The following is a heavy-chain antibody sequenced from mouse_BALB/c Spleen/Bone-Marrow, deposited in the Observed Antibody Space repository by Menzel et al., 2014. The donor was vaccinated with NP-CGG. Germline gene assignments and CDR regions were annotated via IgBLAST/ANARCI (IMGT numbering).Heavy chain of an antibody. J-gene: IGHJ4*01. V-gene: IGHV5-4*02. CDR1: GFTFSDYY. CDR3: ARTYRPFALDY. D-gene: IGHD2-14*01. Sequence: DVQLVESGGGLVKPGGSLKLSCAASGFTFSDYYMYWVRQTPEKRLEWVATISDGGSYTDYPGSVKGRFIVSRDNAKNNLYLQMSSLKSEDTAMYFCARTYRPFALDYWGQGTSVTVSS. CDR2: ISDGGSYT.